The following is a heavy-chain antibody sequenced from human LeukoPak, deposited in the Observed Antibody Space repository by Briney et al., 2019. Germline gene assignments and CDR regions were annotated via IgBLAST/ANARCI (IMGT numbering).Heavy chain of an antibody. V-gene: IGHV3-23*01. Sequence: GGSLRLSCAASGFTFSSYAMTWVRQVPGKGPGWVSAISSGFNTYYADSVKGRFTISRDNSKNTLYLQMNSLRAEDTAVYYCTRRSGGTGTTLGYWGQGTLVTVSS. D-gene: IGHD1-1*01. CDR2: ISSGFNT. CDR3: TRRSGGTGTTLGY. J-gene: IGHJ4*01. CDR1: GFTFSSYA.